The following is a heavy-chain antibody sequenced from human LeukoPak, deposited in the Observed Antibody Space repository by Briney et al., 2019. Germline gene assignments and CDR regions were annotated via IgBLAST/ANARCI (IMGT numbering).Heavy chain of an antibody. CDR1: GFTFSRYW. CDR2: IKQDGSEK. D-gene: IGHD3-10*01. Sequence: GGSLRLSCAASGFTFSRYWMSWVRQAPGKGLEWVANIKQDGSEKYYVDSVKGRFTISRDNAKNSLYLQMNSLRAEDTAVYYCASRSMVRGVIDYYYYMDVWGKGTTVTISS. V-gene: IGHV3-7*01. CDR3: ASRSMVRGVIDYYYYMDV. J-gene: IGHJ6*03.